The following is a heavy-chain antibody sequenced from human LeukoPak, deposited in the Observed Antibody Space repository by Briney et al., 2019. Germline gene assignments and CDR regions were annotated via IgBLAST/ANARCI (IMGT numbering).Heavy chain of an antibody. CDR3: ARDACSGGSCYSGLDY. J-gene: IGHJ4*02. Sequence: SETLSLTCAVSGGSISSYYWSWIRQPPGKGLGWIGYIYYSGSTNYNPSLKSRVTISVDTSKNQFSLKLSSVTAADTAVYYCARDACSGGSCYSGLDYWGQGTLVTVSS. D-gene: IGHD2-15*01. CDR2: IYYSGST. CDR1: GGSISSYY. V-gene: IGHV4-59*01.